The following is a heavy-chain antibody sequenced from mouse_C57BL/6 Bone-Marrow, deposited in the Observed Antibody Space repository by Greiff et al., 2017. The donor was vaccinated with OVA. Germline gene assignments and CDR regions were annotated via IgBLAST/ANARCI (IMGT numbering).Heavy chain of an antibody. CDR3: AGPIYYDYDPGYAY. Sequence: VQLQQSGPGLVQPSQSLSITCTVSGFSLTSYGVHWVRQSPGQGLEWLGGIWTGGSTDYNAAFISRLSISKDNSKVQVFFKTNSLQADDTAIYYCAGPIYYDYDPGYAYGGQGTLITVSA. CDR1: GFSLTSYG. V-gene: IGHV2-2*01. J-gene: IGHJ3*01. D-gene: IGHD2-4*01. CDR2: IWTGGST.